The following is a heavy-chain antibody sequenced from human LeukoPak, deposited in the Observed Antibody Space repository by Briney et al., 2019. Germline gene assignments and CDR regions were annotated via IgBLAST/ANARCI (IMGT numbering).Heavy chain of an antibody. CDR2: TSYDGSNK. CDR3: ARDSLYYDFWSGYHESGTDY. V-gene: IGHV3-30*01. J-gene: IGHJ4*02. CDR1: GFTFSSYA. D-gene: IGHD3-3*01. Sequence: GGSLRLSCAASGFTFSSYAMHWVRQAPGKGLEWVAVTSYDGSNKYYADSVKGRFTISRDNSKYTLYLQMNSLRAEDTAVYYCARDSLYYDFWSGYHESGTDYWGQGTLVTVSS.